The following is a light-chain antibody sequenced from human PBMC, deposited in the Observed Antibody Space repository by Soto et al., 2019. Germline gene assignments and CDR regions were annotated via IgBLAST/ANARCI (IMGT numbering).Light chain of an antibody. CDR3: QAWDSSTVV. V-gene: IGLV3-1*01. J-gene: IGLJ2*01. Sequence: SSELTQPPSVSVSPGQTASITCSGDKLGDKYACWYQQKPGQSPVLVIYQDSKRPSGIPERFSGSNSGNTATLTISGTQAMDEADYDCQAWDSSTVVFGGGTQLTVL. CDR2: QDS. CDR1: KLGDKY.